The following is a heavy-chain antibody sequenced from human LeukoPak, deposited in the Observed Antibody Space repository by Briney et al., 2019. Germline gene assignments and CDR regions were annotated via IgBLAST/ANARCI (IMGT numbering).Heavy chain of an antibody. J-gene: IGHJ4*02. CDR1: GYTFTNYA. V-gene: IGHV1-3*01. D-gene: IGHD4-23*01. CDR2: TNGATGNT. CDR3: ARSPGGNARTWLDY. Sequence: ASVKVSCKSSGYTFTNYALHWVRQASGQRLEWMGWTNGATGNTRFSQDFQGRLTITIDTSASTGYMELSSLTSDDTAVYYCARSPGGNARTWLDYWGQGTLVTVSS.